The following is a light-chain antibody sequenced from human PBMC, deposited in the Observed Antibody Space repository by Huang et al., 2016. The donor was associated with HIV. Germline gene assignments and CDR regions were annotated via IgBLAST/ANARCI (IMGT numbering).Light chain of an antibody. J-gene: IGKJ4*01. CDR2: GAS. CDR3: QQDDNWPPLT. CDR1: QSVGGK. Sequence: ILLTQFPATLSVSPGQRVTLSCRASQSVGGKLAWYQQRPGQAPRLLIYGASTRVPTIPDRFSGSGSGTEFTLTISSLQSEDFAVYYCQQDDNWPPLTFGGGTEV. V-gene: IGKV3-15*01.